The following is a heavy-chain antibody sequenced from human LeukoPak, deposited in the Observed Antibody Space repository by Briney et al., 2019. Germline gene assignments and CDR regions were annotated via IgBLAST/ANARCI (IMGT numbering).Heavy chain of an antibody. J-gene: IGHJ4*02. Sequence: GGSLRLSCATSGFTFSSYWMHWVRQAPGKGLVWVSRINSDGSSTSYADSVKGRFTISRDNAKNTLYLQMNSLRAEDTAVYYCAREETGTDFDYWGQGTLVTVSS. V-gene: IGHV3-74*01. CDR3: AREETGTDFDY. CDR2: INSDGSST. CDR1: GFTFSSYW. D-gene: IGHD1-7*01.